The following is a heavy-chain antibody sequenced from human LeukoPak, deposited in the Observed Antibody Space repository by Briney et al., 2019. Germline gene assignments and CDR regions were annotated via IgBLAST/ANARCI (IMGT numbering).Heavy chain of an antibody. CDR3: ARDPSSGWYGY. V-gene: IGHV3-73*01. CDR1: GFTFSGSA. J-gene: IGHJ4*02. Sequence: GGSLRLSCAASGFTFSGSAMHWVRQASGKGLEWVGRIRSKANSYATAYAASVKGRFTISRDNAKNSLYLQMNSLRAEDTAVYYCARDPSSGWYGYWGQGTLVTVSS. D-gene: IGHD6-19*01. CDR2: IRSKANSYAT.